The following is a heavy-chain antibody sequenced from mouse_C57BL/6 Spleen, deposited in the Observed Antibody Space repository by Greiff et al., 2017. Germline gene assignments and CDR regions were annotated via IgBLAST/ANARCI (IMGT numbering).Heavy chain of an antibody. J-gene: IGHJ4*01. CDR1: GYTFTSYW. CDR2: IDPSDSYT. D-gene: IGHD2-1*01. CDR3: ARGTMVTTGAMDY. V-gene: IGHV1-50*01. Sequence: QVQLKQPGAELVKPGASVKLSCKASGYTFTSYWMQWVKQRPGQGLEWIGEIDPSDSYTNYNQKFKGKATLTVDTSSSTAYMQLSSLTSEDSAVYYCARGTMVTTGAMDYWGQGTSVTVSS.